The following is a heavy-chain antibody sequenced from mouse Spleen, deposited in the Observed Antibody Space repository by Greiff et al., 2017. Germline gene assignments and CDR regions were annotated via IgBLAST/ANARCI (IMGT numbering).Heavy chain of an antibody. J-gene: IGHJ4*01. CDR3: ARGYGYDDYYAMDY. CDR2: IYPGGGYT. Sequence: QVQLQQSGAELVRPGTSVKISCKASGYTFTNYWLGWVKQRPGHGLEWIGDIYPGGGYTNYNEKFKGKATLTADTSSSTAYMQLSSLTSEDSAVYFCARGYGYDDYYAMDYWGQGTSVTVSS. V-gene: IGHV1-63*02. CDR1: GYTFTNYW. D-gene: IGHD2-2*01.